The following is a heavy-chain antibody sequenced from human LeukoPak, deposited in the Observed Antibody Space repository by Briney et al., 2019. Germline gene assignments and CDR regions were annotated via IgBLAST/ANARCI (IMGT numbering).Heavy chain of an antibody. Sequence: GESLKISCKGSGYIFTNYWIGWVRLMPGKGLEWMGIIFPRDSDTIYSPSFQGQVTISADKSISTACLQWSSLKASDTAMYYCARFGRRSITIFGVSRGNWFDPWGQGTLVTVSS. CDR1: GYIFTNYW. CDR2: IFPRDSDT. V-gene: IGHV5-51*01. CDR3: ARFGRRSITIFGVSRGNWFDP. D-gene: IGHD3-3*01. J-gene: IGHJ5*02.